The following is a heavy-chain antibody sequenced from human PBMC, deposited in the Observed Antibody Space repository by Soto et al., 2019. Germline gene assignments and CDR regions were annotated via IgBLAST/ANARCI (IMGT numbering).Heavy chain of an antibody. V-gene: IGHV4-59*08. CDR2: IYYSGST. CDR3: ARLVGATTAIAC. CDR1: GGSISSYY. Sequence: SEILSVTYTVAGGSISSYYWRWILQPPGKGLEWIGYIYYSGSTNYNPSLKSRVTISVDTSKNQFSLKLSSVTAADTAVYYCARLVGATTAIACWGQGTLVIVSS. J-gene: IGHJ4*02. D-gene: IGHD1-26*01.